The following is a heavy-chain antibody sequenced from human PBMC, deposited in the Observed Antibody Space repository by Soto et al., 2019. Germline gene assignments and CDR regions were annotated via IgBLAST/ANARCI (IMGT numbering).Heavy chain of an antibody. Sequence: GSLRLSLAASGFTFSSYCMHWGRQAPGKGLGGVGGISYHGSNKYYSDSVKGRFTISRDNSKNTLYLQMNSLRAEDTAVYYCAKDRILRFLEWLYYYGMDVWGQGTTVTVSS. V-gene: IGHV3-30*18. CDR1: GFTFSSYC. D-gene: IGHD3-3*01. CDR3: AKDRILRFLEWLYYYGMDV. CDR2: ISYHGSNK. J-gene: IGHJ6*02.